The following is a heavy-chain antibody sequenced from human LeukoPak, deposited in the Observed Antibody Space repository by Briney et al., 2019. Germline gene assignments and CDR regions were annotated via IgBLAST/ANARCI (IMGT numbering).Heavy chain of an antibody. CDR2: ISATGRER. CDR3: AKDHDNADYYYYFDS. Sequence: GGSLRLSCVASGFSFNTYAMSWVRQAPGKGLEWVSGISATGRERHYTDSVKGRFTNSRDNSKNTLHLQMSSLRAEDTALYFCAKDHDNADYYYYFDSWGQGTLVTVSS. V-gene: IGHV3-23*01. D-gene: IGHD2-21*02. CDR1: GFSFNTYA. J-gene: IGHJ4*02.